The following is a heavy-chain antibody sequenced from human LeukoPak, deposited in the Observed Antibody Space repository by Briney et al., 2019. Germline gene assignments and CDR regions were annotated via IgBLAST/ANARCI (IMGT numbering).Heavy chain of an antibody. V-gene: IGHV4-59*06. Sequence: SETLSLTCTVSGGXISSYYCSWIRQHPGKGLEWIGYIYYRGSTYYNPSLKSRVTISVDTSKNQFSLKLSPVTAADTAVYYCARVGSGYDFFDYWGQGILVTVSS. CDR2: IYYRGST. CDR3: ARVGSGYDFFDY. J-gene: IGHJ4*02. D-gene: IGHD3/OR15-3a*01. CDR1: GGXISSYY.